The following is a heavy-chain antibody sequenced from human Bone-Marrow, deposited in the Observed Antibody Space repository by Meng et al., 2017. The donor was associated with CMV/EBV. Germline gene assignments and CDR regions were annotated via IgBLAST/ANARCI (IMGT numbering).Heavy chain of an antibody. J-gene: IGHJ6*02. V-gene: IGHV4-38-2*02. Sequence: SETLSLTCTVSGYSISSGYYWGWIRQPPGKGLEWIGNVYHSGSTYYNPSLKSRVTISVDASKNQFSLKLSSVTAADTAVYYCARDSGMDVWGQGTTVTVSS. CDR3: ARDSGMDV. CDR2: VYHSGST. CDR1: GYSISSGYY.